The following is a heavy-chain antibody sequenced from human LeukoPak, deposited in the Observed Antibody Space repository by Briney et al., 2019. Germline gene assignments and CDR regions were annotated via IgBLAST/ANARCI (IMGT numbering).Heavy chain of an antibody. CDR3: AREVRDIVVVPAATTYYYYYGMDV. CDR2: ISSSISTI. CDR1: GFTFSSYS. J-gene: IGHJ6*02. D-gene: IGHD2-2*01. V-gene: IGHV3-48*01. Sequence: GGSLRLSCAASGFTFSSYSMNWVRQAPGKGLEWVSYISSSISTIYYADSVKGRFAISRDNSKNTLYLQMNSLRAEDTAVYYCAREVRDIVVVPAATTYYYYYGMDVWGQGTTVTVSS.